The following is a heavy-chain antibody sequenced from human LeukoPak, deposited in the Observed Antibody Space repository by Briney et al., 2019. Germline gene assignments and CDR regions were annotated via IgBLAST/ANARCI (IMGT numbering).Heavy chain of an antibody. CDR2: IYYSGSA. J-gene: IGHJ4*02. D-gene: IGHD6-19*01. V-gene: IGHV4-39*07. CDR1: GGSISSSSYY. Sequence: SETLSLTCTVSGGSISSSSYYWGWIPQPPGEGLEWIGNIYYSGSAYYNPSLKSRVTISVDTSKNQFYLKLSSVTAADTAVYYCAREWGYSSGWPFDYWGRGTLVTVSS. CDR3: AREWGYSSGWPFDY.